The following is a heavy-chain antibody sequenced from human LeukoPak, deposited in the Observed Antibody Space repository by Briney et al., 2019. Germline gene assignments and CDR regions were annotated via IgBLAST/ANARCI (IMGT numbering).Heavy chain of an antibody. CDR1: GGTFSSYA. D-gene: IGHD3-3*01. V-gene: IGHV1-69*05. CDR2: IIPSFGTA. CDR3: ARGYYDFWSGYTKSRDYFYHYMDV. J-gene: IGHJ6*03. Sequence: ASVKVSCKASGGTFSSYAITWVRHAPGQGLEWMGGIIPSFGTANYAQRFQGRVTITTDESTSTVYMELSSLRSEDTAVYYCARGYYDFWSGYTKSRDYFYHYMDVWGKGTTVTVSS.